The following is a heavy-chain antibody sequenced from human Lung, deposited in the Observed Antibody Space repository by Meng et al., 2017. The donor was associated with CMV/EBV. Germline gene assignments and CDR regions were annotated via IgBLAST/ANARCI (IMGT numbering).Heavy chain of an antibody. J-gene: IGHJ4*02. D-gene: IGHD3-22*01. Sequence: LSLTCAASGFTFSSYWMHWVRQGPGKGLVWVSRMNSDGSNINYADSVRGRFTISRDNAKNTLYLQMNSLRAEDTAVYYCVRGGSFYYYDTSAYYLFDYWGQGTLVTVSS. CDR1: GFTFSSYW. V-gene: IGHV3-74*01. CDR3: VRGGSFYYYDTSAYYLFDY. CDR2: MNSDGSNI.